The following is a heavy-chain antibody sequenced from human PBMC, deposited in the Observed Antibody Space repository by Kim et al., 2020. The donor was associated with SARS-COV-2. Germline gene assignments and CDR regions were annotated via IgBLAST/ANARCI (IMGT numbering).Heavy chain of an antibody. CDR2: INHSGRT. Sequence: SETLSLTCAVYGGSLSDYYWGWIRQPPGRGLEWIGEINHSGRTNYNPSLKSRVSTSVDTSKKQFSLKLTSVTAADTAVYYCARGLGSRNGADPLWAYYFDHWSQGTLVTVSS. J-gene: IGHJ4*02. D-gene: IGHD2-8*01. CDR3: ARGLGSRNGADPLWAYYFDH. V-gene: IGHV4-34*01. CDR1: GGSLSDYY.